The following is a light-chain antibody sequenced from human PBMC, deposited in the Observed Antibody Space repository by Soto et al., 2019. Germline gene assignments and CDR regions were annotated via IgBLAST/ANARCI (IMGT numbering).Light chain of an antibody. CDR3: QRYNSYSYT. CDR1: PSISSW. CDR2: DAS. J-gene: IGKJ2*01. V-gene: IGKV1-5*01. Sequence: DIQMTQSPSTLSASVGDRVTITCRASPSISSWLAWYQQKPGKAPKLLIYDASSLESGVPSRVSGSGSGTEFTLTISSLQPDDFATYYCQRYNSYSYTFGQGTKLEIK.